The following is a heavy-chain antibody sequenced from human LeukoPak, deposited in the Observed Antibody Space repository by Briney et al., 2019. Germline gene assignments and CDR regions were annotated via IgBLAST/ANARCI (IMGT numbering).Heavy chain of an antibody. CDR2: ISYDGSNK. V-gene: IGHV3-30-3*01. CDR3: ARVFTTVTTIDY. CDR1: GFTFSSYA. D-gene: IGHD4-11*01. J-gene: IGHJ4*02. Sequence: PGGSLRLSCAASGFTFSSYAMHWVRQAPGKGLEWVAVISYDGSNKYYADSVKGRFTISRDNSKNTLYLQMNSLRAEDTAVYYCARVFTTVTTIDYWGQGTLVTVSS.